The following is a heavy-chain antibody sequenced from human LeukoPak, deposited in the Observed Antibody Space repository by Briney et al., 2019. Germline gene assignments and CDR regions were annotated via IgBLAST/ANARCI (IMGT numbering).Heavy chain of an antibody. CDR1: GYSFTSFG. CDR3: ARPELRWSAYYYMDV. Sequence: ASVKVSCKASGYSFTSFGMNWVRQAPGQGLEWLGWINTNTGNPTYAQGFTGRFVFSLDTSVSTAYLQISTLKAEDTAAYYCARPELRWSAYYYMDVWGKGTTVTVSS. V-gene: IGHV7-4-1*02. CDR2: INTNTGNP. D-gene: IGHD4-23*01. J-gene: IGHJ6*03.